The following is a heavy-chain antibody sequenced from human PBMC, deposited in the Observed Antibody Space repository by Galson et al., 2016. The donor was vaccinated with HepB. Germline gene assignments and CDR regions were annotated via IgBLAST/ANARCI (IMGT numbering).Heavy chain of an antibody. J-gene: IGHJ6*02. Sequence: SLRLSCAASGFTFSNYVMNWVRQAPGKGLEWVSAISGSGTNTYYEDSVKGRFTISRDNSKNTQFLQMNSLRAEDTAVYYCAKSLLGVTLVSYYYGMDVWGQGTTVTVSS. CDR3: AKSLLGVTLVSYYYGMDV. V-gene: IGHV3-23*01. CDR2: ISGSGTNT. D-gene: IGHD2-21*02. CDR1: GFTFSNYV.